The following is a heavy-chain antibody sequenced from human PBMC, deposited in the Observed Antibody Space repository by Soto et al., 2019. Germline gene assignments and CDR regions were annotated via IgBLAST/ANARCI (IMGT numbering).Heavy chain of an antibody. CDR3: GGAPGEGYGQFY. CDR1: GFTFSSYA. V-gene: IGHV3-30-3*01. CDR2: ISYDGSKK. J-gene: IGHJ4*02. D-gene: IGHD3-16*01. Sequence: QVQLVESGGGVVQPGRSLRLSCAASGFTFSSYAMHWVRQAPGKGLEWVAVISYDGSKKYYADSVKGRFTISRDNSKNTRFRKINCVRAGDTAVYYCGGAPGEGYGQFYWGRGTLVPVSS.